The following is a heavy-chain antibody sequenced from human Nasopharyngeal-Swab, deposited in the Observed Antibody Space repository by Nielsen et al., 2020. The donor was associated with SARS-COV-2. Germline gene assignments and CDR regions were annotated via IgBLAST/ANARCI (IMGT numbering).Heavy chain of an antibody. J-gene: IGHJ6*02. V-gene: IGHV3-13*01. CDR3: ARTNAAEDYYYGMDV. CDR2: IGTAGDT. Sequence: GGSLRPSFAASGFTFSSYDMHWVRQATGKGLEWVSAIGTAGDTYYPGSVKGRFTISRENAKNSLYLQMNSLRAGDTAVYYCARTNAAEDYYYGMDVWGQGTTVTVSS. CDR1: GFTFSSYD.